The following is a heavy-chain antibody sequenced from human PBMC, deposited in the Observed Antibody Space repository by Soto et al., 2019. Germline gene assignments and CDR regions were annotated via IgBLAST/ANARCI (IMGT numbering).Heavy chain of an antibody. CDR1: GGTFSSYA. CDR2: IIPIFGTA. Sequence: QVQLVQSGAEVKKPGSSVKVSCKASGGTFSSYAISWVRQAPGQGLEWMGGIIPIFGTANYAQKFQGRVTITADESTSTAYMELSSLRSENTDVYYCTRDKGPDSGDYVIPRGWFDPWGQGTLVTVSS. V-gene: IGHV1-69*12. D-gene: IGHD4-17*01. J-gene: IGHJ5*02. CDR3: TRDKGPDSGDYVIPRGWFDP.